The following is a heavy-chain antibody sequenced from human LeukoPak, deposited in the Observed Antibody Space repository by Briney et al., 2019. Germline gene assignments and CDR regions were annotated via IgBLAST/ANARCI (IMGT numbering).Heavy chain of an antibody. D-gene: IGHD3-22*01. Sequence: GGSPRLSCAASGFTFSSYAMHWVRQAPGKGLEWVAVISYDGSNKYYADSVKGRFTISRDNSKNTLYLQMNSLRAEDTAVYYCAREDYDSSGYPDYWGQGTLVTVSS. CDR1: GFTFSSYA. CDR2: ISYDGSNK. CDR3: AREDYDSSGYPDY. J-gene: IGHJ4*02. V-gene: IGHV3-30-3*01.